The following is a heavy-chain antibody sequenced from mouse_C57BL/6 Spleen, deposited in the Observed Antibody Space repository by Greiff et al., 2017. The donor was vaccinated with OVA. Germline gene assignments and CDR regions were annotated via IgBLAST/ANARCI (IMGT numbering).Heavy chain of an antibody. CDR1: GFSLSTSGMG. Sequence: QVTLKESGPGILQSSQTLSLTCSFSGFSLSTSGMGVSWIRQPSGKGLEWLAHIYWDDDKRYNPSLKSRLTISKDTSRNQVFLKITSVDTADTATYYCARNGYDGAMDYWGQGTSVTVSS. V-gene: IGHV8-12*01. CDR2: IYWDDDK. CDR3: ARNGYDGAMDY. J-gene: IGHJ4*01. D-gene: IGHD2-2*01.